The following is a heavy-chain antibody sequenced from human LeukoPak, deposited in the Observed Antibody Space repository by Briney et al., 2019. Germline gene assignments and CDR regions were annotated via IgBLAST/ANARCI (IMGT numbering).Heavy chain of an antibody. D-gene: IGHD5-18*01. CDR3: EKDLRYRYGYNDY. CDR1: GFTFDDYA. V-gene: IGHV3-43*02. Sequence: GGSLRLSCAASGFTFDDYAMHWVRQAPGKGLEWVSLISGDGGSTYYADSVKGRFTISRDNSKNSLYLQMNSLRTEATALYYCEKDLRYRYGYNDYCGQGTLVTVSS. J-gene: IGHJ4*02. CDR2: ISGDGGST.